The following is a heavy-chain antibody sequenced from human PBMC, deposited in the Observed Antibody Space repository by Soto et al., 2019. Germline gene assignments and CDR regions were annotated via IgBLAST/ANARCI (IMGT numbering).Heavy chain of an antibody. Sequence: GGSLRLSSEPSGFSANYYDMTSVRQAPGKGLVWVSTINAKGEGTDYADSEKGRFMVSRDNSKSTLYLHMSRLKFEDTARYYCGKEERWFGGQYLYHWGQATLVTDSS. J-gene: IGHJ1*01. D-gene: IGHD3-10*01. CDR2: INAKGEGT. V-gene: IGHV3-23*01. CDR1: GFSANYYD. CDR3: GKEERWFGGQYLYH.